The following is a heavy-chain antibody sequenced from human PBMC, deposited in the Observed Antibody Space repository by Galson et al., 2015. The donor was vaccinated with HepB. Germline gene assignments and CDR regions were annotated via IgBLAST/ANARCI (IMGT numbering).Heavy chain of an antibody. CDR1: GFTFGYFA. D-gene: IGHD6-6*01. Sequence: SLRLSCAASGFTFGYFAMSWVRQAPGKGLEWVSAISSGGSTKYADSVKGRFTISRDNPKNTLYLQMNSLRAEDTAVYYCAKGYGSSSDNYMDVWGKGTTVTVSS. J-gene: IGHJ6*03. V-gene: IGHV3-23*01. CDR3: AKGYGSSSDNYMDV. CDR2: ISSGGST.